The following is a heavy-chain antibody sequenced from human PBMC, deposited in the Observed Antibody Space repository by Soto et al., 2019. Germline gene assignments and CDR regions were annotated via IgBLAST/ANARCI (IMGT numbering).Heavy chain of an antibody. CDR2: IVSDGSAK. CDR1: GFPFNTYG. V-gene: IGHV3-33*01. J-gene: IGHJ3*01. CDR3: ARDDAFGNENGFDV. Sequence: SLRLACALSGFPFNTYGVHWARQPPGKGLEWVAVIVSDGSAKYHADSVEGRFTISRDNSKDTLYLQMNSLRAEDTAVYYCARDDAFGNENGFDVWGQGTMVTVSS. D-gene: IGHD1-1*01.